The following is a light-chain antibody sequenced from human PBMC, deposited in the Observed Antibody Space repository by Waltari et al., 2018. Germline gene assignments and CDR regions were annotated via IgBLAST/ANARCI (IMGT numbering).Light chain of an antibody. Sequence: ELVLTHTPGTLPFSAGDRAPLSCRASQSVRGTLAWYQQKPGQPPRLLIYAASIRATGIPDRFSGSGSGTDFTLTISRLEPEDFAVYYCQHYVRLPVTFGQGTKVEIK. V-gene: IGKV3-20*01. CDR2: AAS. J-gene: IGKJ1*01. CDR3: QHYVRLPVT. CDR1: QSVRGT.